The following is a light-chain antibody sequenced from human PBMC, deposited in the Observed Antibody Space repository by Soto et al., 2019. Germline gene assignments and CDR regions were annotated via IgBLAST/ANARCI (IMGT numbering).Light chain of an antibody. CDR1: EDIRSD. J-gene: IGKJ1*01. CDR2: ATF. V-gene: IGKV1-17*02. CDR3: LQFNSYPRT. Sequence: DIQMTQYPSSLSASVGDRVPITCRASEDIRSDLGWYQQRPGRAPKRLIYATFTLQSGVPSRFSGSRSGTEFTLTISNLQPEDFATYYCLQFNSYPRTSGQGTEVDI.